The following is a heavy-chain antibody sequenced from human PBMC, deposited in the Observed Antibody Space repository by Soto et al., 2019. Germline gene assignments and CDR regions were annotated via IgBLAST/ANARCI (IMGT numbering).Heavy chain of an antibody. J-gene: IGHJ4*02. V-gene: IGHV3-64*01. CDR2: ISSDGSGT. D-gene: IGHD5-12*01. Sequence: EVQLVESGGGLVQPGGSLRLSCAASGFTFSDYAMHWVRQAPGKGLEYVSGISSDGSGTYYGNSMKGRFTISRDNSKNTLYLPMGSLRAEDMAVYYCARGGLATTNPTDYWGQGTLVTVSS. CDR3: ARGGLATTNPTDY. CDR1: GFTFSDYA.